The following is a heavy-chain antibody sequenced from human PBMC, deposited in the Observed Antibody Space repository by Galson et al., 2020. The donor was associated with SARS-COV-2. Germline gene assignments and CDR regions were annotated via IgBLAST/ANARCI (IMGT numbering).Heavy chain of an antibody. CDR2: INHSGST. J-gene: IGHJ4*02. CDR3: ARGRKAITMVQGGRRGYFDY. D-gene: IGHD3-10*01. CDR1: GGSFSGYY. Sequence: SETLSLTCAVYGGSFSGYYWSWIRQPPGKGLEWIGEINHSGSTNYNPSLKSRVTISVDTSKNQFSLKLSSVTATDTAVYYCARGRKAITMVQGGRRGYFDYWGQGTLVTVSS. V-gene: IGHV4-34*01.